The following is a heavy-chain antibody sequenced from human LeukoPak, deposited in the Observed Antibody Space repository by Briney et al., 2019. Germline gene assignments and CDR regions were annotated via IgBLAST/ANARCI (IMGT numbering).Heavy chain of an antibody. CDR3: ARDLNYDFWSGNDYYYYGMDV. J-gene: IGHJ6*02. Sequence: QAGGSLRLSCAASGFTFSSYAMHWVRQAPGKGLEWVAVISYDGSNKYYADSVKGRFTISRDNSKNTLYLQMNSLRAEDTAVYYCARDLNYDFWSGNDYYYYGMDVWGQGTTVTVSS. CDR1: GFTFSSYA. V-gene: IGHV3-30-3*01. CDR2: ISYDGSNK. D-gene: IGHD3-3*01.